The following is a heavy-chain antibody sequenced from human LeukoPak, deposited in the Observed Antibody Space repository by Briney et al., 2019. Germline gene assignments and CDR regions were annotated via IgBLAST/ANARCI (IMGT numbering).Heavy chain of an antibody. CDR3: ARDLDAIAAAGTYFDY. D-gene: IGHD6-13*01. V-gene: IGHV6-1*01. CDR2: TYYRSKWYN. CDR1: GDSVSSNSAA. Sequence: SQTLSLTCAISGDSVSSNSAAWNWIRQSPSRGLEWLGRTYYRSKWYNDYAVSVKSRITINPDTSKNQFSLQLNSVTPEDTAAYYCARDLDAIAAAGTYFDYWGQGTLVTVSS. J-gene: IGHJ4*02.